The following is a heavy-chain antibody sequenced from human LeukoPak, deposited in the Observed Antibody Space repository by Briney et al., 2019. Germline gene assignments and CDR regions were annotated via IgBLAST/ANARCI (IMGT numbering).Heavy chain of an antibody. V-gene: IGHV3-7*01. J-gene: IGHJ4*02. CDR3: ARDVGAAAGTSHDY. Sequence: PGGSLRLSCAASGFTFSSYAMSWVRQAPGKGLEWVANIKQDGSEKYYVDSVKGRFTISRDNAKNSLYLQMNSLRAEDTAVYYCARDVGAAAGTSHDYWGQGTLVTVSS. D-gene: IGHD6-13*01. CDR2: IKQDGSEK. CDR1: GFTFSSYA.